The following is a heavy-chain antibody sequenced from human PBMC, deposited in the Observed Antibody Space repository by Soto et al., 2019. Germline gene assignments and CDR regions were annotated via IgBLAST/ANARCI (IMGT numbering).Heavy chain of an antibody. V-gene: IGHV4-39*01. CDR1: GGSVSSINYY. CDR3: ASLYCGRYGDL. J-gene: IGHJ2*01. Sequence: QLQLQESGPGLVKPSETLSLTCTVSGGSVSSINYYWRWVRQPPGKVLEWIGSIYYSGNTYYNPALRARVTLSVDTSENQFSRKLSSVTAADTAVFYCASLYCGRYGDLWCSGTLLTVSS. CDR2: IYYSGNT. D-gene: IGHD2-21*02.